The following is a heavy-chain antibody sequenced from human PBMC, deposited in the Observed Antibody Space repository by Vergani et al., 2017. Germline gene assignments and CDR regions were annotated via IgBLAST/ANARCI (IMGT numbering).Heavy chain of an antibody. CDR2: IYYSGST. Sequence: QVQLQQWGAGVVKPSGTLSLTCAVFGESFSSFYWSWIRQPPGKGLEWIGYIYYSGSTNYNPSLKSRVTISVDTSKNQFSLKLSSVTAADTAVYYCAGTTVTTRVGPLFPNENWFDPWGQGTLVTVSS. CDR3: AGTTVTTRVGPLFPNENWFDP. CDR1: GESFSSFY. V-gene: IGHV4-59*01. J-gene: IGHJ5*02. D-gene: IGHD4-17*01.